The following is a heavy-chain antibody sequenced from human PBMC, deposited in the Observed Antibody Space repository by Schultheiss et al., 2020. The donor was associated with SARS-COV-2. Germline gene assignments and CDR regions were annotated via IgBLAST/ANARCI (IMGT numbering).Heavy chain of an antibody. Sequence: ASVKVSCKASGYTFTGYYMHWVRQAPGQGLEWMGWINPNSGGTNYAQKFQGRVTMTRDTSISTVYMELTRLRSDDTAVYFCTRDYFWDDTRHDYWGQGTLVTVSS. J-gene: IGHJ4*02. CDR1: GYTFTGYY. CDR2: INPNSGGT. D-gene: IGHD3-9*01. CDR3: TRDYFWDDTRHDY. V-gene: IGHV1-2*02.